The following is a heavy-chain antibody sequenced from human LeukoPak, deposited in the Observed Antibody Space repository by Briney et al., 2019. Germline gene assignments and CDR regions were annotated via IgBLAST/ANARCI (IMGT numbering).Heavy chain of an antibody. CDR3: ARVPMVRGVIRDNWFDP. CDR2: ISAYNGNT. D-gene: IGHD3-10*01. CDR1: GYTFTSYG. Sequence: ASVKVSCKASGYTFTSYGISWVRQAPGQGLEWMGWISAYNGNTNYAQKLQGRVTMTTDTSTSTAYMELRSLRSDDTAVYYCARVPMVRGVIRDNWFDPWGQGTLVTVSS. J-gene: IGHJ5*02. V-gene: IGHV1-18*04.